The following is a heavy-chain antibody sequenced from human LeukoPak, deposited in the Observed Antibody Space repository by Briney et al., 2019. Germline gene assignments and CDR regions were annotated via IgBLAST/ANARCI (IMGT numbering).Heavy chain of an antibody. V-gene: IGHV3-23*01. CDR3: AKRGVVIRVILVGFHKEAYYFDS. D-gene: IGHD3-22*01. J-gene: IGHJ4*02. CDR1: GITRSNYG. CDR2: ISDSGGIT. Sequence: PGGSLRLSCAVSGITRSNYGMSWVSQAPGKGLEWVESISDSGGITKYADSVKGRFTISRDNSKNTLYLQMNSLRAEDTAVYFCAKRGVVIRVILVGFHKEAYYFDSWGQGALVTVSS.